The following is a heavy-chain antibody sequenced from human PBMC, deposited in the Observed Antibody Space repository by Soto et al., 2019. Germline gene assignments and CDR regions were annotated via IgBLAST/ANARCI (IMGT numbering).Heavy chain of an antibody. V-gene: IGHV3-23*01. D-gene: IGHD6-13*01. CDR1: GFTFSSYA. Sequence: GSLRLSCAASGFTFSSYAMSWVRQAPGKGLEWVSAISGSGGSTYYADSVKGRFTISRDNSKNTLYLQMNSLRAEDTAVYYCAPFPPLGHSRHNAFDIWGQGTLVTVSS. CDR3: APFPPLGHSRHNAFDI. CDR2: ISGSGGST. J-gene: IGHJ3*02.